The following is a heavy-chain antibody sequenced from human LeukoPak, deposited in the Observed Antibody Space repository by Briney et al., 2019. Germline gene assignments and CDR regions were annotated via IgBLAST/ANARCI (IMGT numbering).Heavy chain of an antibody. V-gene: IGHV1-69*06. CDR2: IIPIFGTA. CDR1: GGTFSSYA. CDR3: ARGYCSGGSCDGFDY. D-gene: IGHD2-15*01. J-gene: IGHJ4*02. Sequence: VASVKVSCKGSGGTFSSYAISWVRQAPGQGLEWMGGIIPIFGTANYAQKFQGRVTITADKSTSTAYMELSSLRSEDTAVYYCARGYCSGGSCDGFDYWGQGTLVTVSS.